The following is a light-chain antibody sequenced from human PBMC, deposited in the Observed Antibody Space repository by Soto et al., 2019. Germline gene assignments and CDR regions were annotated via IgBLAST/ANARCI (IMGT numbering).Light chain of an antibody. Sequence: DIQMTQSPSTLSASIGDRVTITCRASQTINNWLAWYQQKPGKAPNLLIYHASYLETGVPSRFSGSAFGTEFTLTISSLQPDDFATYYCQHYNSYPWTFGQGTKVEIK. V-gene: IGKV1-5*01. CDR3: QHYNSYPWT. J-gene: IGKJ1*01. CDR1: QTINNW. CDR2: HAS.